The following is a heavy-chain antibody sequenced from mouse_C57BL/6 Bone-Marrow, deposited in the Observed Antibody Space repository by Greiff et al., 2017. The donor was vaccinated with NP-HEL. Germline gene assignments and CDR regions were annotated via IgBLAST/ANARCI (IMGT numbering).Heavy chain of an antibody. V-gene: IGHV7-1*01. CDR3: ARDAEYYSNYRDAMDY. Sequence: EVKLVESGGGLVQSGRSLRLSCATSGFTFSDFYMEWVRQAPGKGLEWIAASRNKANDYTTEYSASVKGRFIVSRDTSQSILYLQMNALRAEDTAIYYCARDAEYYSNYRDAMDYWGQGTSVTVSS. J-gene: IGHJ4*01. CDR2: SRNKANDYTT. D-gene: IGHD2-5*01. CDR1: GFTFSDFY.